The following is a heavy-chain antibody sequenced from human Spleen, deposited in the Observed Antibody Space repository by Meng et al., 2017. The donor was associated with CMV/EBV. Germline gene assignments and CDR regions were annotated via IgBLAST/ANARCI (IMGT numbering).Heavy chain of an antibody. D-gene: IGHD3-16*01. CDR3: AKGGGGRFDY. V-gene: IGHV1-2*02. CDR1: GYSFTTYG. Sequence: ASVKVSCKASGYSFTTYGINWVRQAPGQGLEWLGWINVKSGGTMYAEKFQGRVIMTRDTSIRAAYMELSSLTSDDTAVSYCAKGGGGRFDYWGQGTLVTVSS. CDR2: INVKSGGT. J-gene: IGHJ4*02.